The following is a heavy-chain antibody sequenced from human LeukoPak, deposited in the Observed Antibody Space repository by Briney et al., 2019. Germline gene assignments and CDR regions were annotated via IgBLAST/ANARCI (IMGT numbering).Heavy chain of an antibody. J-gene: IGHJ5*02. Sequence: SETLSLTCAVYGGSFSGYYWSWIRQPPGKGLEWIGEINHSGSTNYNPSLKSRVTISVDTSKNQFSLKLSSVTAADTAVYYCASSWFAVAGSETNWFDPWGQGTLVTVSS. CDR1: GGSFSGYY. V-gene: IGHV4-34*01. D-gene: IGHD6-19*01. CDR2: INHSGST. CDR3: ASSWFAVAGSETNWFDP.